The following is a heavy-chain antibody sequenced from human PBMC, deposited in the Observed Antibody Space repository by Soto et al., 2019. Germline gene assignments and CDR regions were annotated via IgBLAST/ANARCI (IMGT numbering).Heavy chain of an antibody. J-gene: IGHJ6*02. CDR1: GYTFTAYY. Sequence: QVHLVQSGAEVKEPGDSVRVSCEASGYTFTAYYIHWVRQAPVQGLEWMGWINTKFGDTTYAQDFQGRVSMTRDMTTTTVYMELSRLTAGDTAIYYGARNLDYYYGPGSGNGHGFWGQGTTVTVFS. D-gene: IGHD3-10*01. V-gene: IGHV1-2*02. CDR3: ARNLDYYYGPGSGNGHGF. CDR2: INTKFGDT.